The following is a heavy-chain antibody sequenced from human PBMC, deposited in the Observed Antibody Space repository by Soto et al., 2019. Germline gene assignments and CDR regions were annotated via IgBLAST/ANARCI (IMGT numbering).Heavy chain of an antibody. CDR3: ARDLSAVRYYDSSGYSRDYYYGMDV. CDR2: IIPIFGTA. V-gene: IGHV1-69*06. D-gene: IGHD3-22*01. J-gene: IGHJ6*02. CDR1: GGTFSSYA. Sequence: GASVKVSCKASGGTFSSYAISWVRQAPGQGLEWMGGIIPIFGTANYAQKFQGRVTITADKSTSTAYMELSSLRSEDTAVYYCARDLSAVRYYDSSGYSRDYYYGMDVWGQGTTVTVSS.